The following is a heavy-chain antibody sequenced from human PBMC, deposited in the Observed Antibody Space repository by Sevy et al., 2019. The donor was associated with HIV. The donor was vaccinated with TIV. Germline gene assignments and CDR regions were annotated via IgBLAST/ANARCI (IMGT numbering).Heavy chain of an antibody. Sequence: SETLSLTCSVSGGSISSYFWTWVRQSPGKGLEWIGNIYFTGNTDYSPSLKSRVTLSLDTSKSQFSLTLKSVTAADASIYFCARDSTTRPRVLDYWGQGTLVTVSS. CDR2: IYFTGNT. CDR3: ARDSTTRPRVLDY. CDR1: GGSISSYF. J-gene: IGHJ4*02. D-gene: IGHD1-1*01. V-gene: IGHV4-59*01.